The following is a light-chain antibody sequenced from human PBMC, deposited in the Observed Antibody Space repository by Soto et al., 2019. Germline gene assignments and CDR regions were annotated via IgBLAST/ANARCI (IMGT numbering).Light chain of an antibody. V-gene: IGKV1-27*01. J-gene: IGKJ1*01. CDR2: ATS. Sequence: DIQMTQSPSSLSASVGDRVSITCRASQDISNYLAWYQQKPGKVPKLLIYATSSLPSGVPSRFSGSGSGTDVTPTISSLQPEDGATYFCQNYNSVPRTFGQGTRGEIK. CDR1: QDISNY. CDR3: QNYNSVPRT.